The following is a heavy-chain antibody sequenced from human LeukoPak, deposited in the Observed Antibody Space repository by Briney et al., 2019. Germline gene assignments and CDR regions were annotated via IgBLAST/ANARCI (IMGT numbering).Heavy chain of an antibody. D-gene: IGHD2-15*01. Sequence: GGSLRLSCAASGFTFSDYYMSWVRQAPGKGLEWVSVIYSGGSTYYADSVKGRFTISRDNSKNTLYLQMNSLRAEDTAVYYCARTRDCSGGSCYSFDYWGQGTLVTVSS. J-gene: IGHJ4*02. CDR2: IYSGGST. CDR1: GFTFSDYY. V-gene: IGHV3-66*01. CDR3: ARTRDCSGGSCYSFDY.